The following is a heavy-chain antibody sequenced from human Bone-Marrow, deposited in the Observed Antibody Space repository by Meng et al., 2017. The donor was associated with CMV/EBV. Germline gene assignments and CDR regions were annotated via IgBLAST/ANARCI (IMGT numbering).Heavy chain of an antibody. CDR1: GGSISSSSYF. CDR3: ARQQRFQLPYFAY. Sequence: SETLSLTCTVSGGSISSSSYFWGWIRQPPGKGLEWIGSIYYSGSTYYTPSLKSRVTISVDTSRGQFSLKLTSVTAADTAIYYCARQQRFQLPYFAYWGQGTLVTVSS. D-gene: IGHD2-2*01. CDR2: IYYSGST. J-gene: IGHJ4*02. V-gene: IGHV4-39*01.